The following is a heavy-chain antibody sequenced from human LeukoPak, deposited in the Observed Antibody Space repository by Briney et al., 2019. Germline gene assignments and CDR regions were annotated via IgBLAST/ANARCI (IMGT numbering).Heavy chain of an antibody. CDR2: IYSGGST. CDR3: ARDHSMMGGPYSYYYGMDV. Sequence: GGSLRLSCAASGFSFSSYAMSWVRQAPGKGLEWVSVIYSGGSTYYADSVKGRFTISRDNSKNTLYLQMNSLRAEDTAVYYCARDHSMMGGPYSYYYGMDVWGQGTTVTVSS. J-gene: IGHJ6*02. V-gene: IGHV3-66*01. CDR1: GFSFSSYA. D-gene: IGHD2/OR15-2a*01.